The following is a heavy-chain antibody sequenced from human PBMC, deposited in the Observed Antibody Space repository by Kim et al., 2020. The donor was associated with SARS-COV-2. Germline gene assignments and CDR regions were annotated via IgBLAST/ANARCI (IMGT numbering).Heavy chain of an antibody. CDR3: ARVGHRNFEWGGGAVDV. V-gene: IGHV3-30*07. Sequence: DSVKGRFTIARDNSKNTLYLQMNSLRGDDTAVYYCARVGHRNFEWGGGAVDVWGEGTVVVVSS. J-gene: IGHJ3*01. D-gene: IGHD1-7*01.